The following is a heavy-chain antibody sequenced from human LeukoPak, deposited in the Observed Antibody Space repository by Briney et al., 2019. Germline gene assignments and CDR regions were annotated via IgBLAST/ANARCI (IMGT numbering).Heavy chain of an antibody. CDR3: ARDSDSSGWYELGAFDI. CDR2: VSYDGSNK. V-gene: IGHV3-30*03. Sequence: PGGSLRLSCAASGFTFSSYGMHWVRQAPGKGLEWVAVVSYDGSNKYYADSVKGRFTISRDNSKNTLYLQMNSLRAEDTAVYYCARDSDSSGWYELGAFDIWGQGTMVTVSS. J-gene: IGHJ3*02. CDR1: GFTFSSYG. D-gene: IGHD6-19*01.